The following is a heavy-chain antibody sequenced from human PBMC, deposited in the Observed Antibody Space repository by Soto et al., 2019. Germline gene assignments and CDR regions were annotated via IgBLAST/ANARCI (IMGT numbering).Heavy chain of an antibody. Sequence: VGSLRLSCATSGFTFSRYEMNWVRQAPGKGLEWVSYIGSGGSAIYYADSVKGRFTISRDNAKKALYLQMDSLRVEDTAVYYCARDSTDSGSLDYWGQGTQVTVSS. CDR2: IGSGGSAI. V-gene: IGHV3-48*03. CDR1: GFTFSRYE. CDR3: ARDSTDSGSLDY. J-gene: IGHJ4*02. D-gene: IGHD1-26*01.